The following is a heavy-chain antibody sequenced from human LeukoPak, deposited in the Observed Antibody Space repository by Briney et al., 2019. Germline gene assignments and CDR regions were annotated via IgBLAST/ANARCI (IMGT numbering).Heavy chain of an antibody. Sequence: GGSLRLSCAASGFTFSSYTMNWVRQPPGKGLEWVSNIGTSSTTIYYADSVKGRFTISRDNAKNSLYLQMNSLRADDTAVYYCARMDSSSWYSNWFDPWGQGTLVTVSS. CDR3: ARMDSSSWYSNWFDP. D-gene: IGHD6-13*01. V-gene: IGHV3-48*01. CDR1: GFTFSSYT. J-gene: IGHJ5*02. CDR2: IGTSSTTI.